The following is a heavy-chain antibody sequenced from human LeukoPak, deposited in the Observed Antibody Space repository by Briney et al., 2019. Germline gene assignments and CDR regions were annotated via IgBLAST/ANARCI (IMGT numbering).Heavy chain of an antibody. J-gene: IGHJ4*02. V-gene: IGHV4-59*01. CDR1: GGSISSYY. Sequence: SETLSLTCTVSGGSISSYYWSWIRQPLGKGLEWIGYIYYSGSTNYNPSLKSRVTISVDTSKNQFSLKLSSVTAADTAVYYCARAPGYYYDSSGYSEFDYWGQGTLVTVSS. CDR3: ARAPGYYYDSSGYSEFDY. D-gene: IGHD3-22*01. CDR2: IYYSGST.